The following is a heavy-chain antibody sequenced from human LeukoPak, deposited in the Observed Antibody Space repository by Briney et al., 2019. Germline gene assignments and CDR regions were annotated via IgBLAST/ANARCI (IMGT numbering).Heavy chain of an antibody. J-gene: IGHJ4*02. CDR2: ISDSDGNT. Sequence: PGGSLRLSCAASGFMFRSYGMSWVRQAPGKGLEWVSAISDSDGNTYYADSVKGRFTISRDNSKNTLYLQMNSLRAEDTAVYYCAKERGGEFDYWGQGTLVTVAS. D-gene: IGHD2-21*01. CDR1: GFMFRSYG. V-gene: IGHV3-23*01. CDR3: AKERGGEFDY.